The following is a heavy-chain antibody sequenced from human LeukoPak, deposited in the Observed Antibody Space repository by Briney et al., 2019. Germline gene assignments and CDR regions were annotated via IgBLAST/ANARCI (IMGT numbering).Heavy chain of an antibody. CDR1: RFTFSSYV. CDR3: ATDRGWRTSGYYLYYFEY. D-gene: IGHD3-3*01. V-gene: IGHV3-7*01. CDR2: IKHDGSEK. J-gene: IGHJ4*02. Sequence: GGSLRLSCAASRFTFSSYVMSWVRQAPGKGLEWVASIKHDGSEKYYVDSVRGRFTISRDNTKNLLYLQMSSLRAEDTAVYYCATDRGWRTSGYYLYYFEYWGQGTLVTFSS.